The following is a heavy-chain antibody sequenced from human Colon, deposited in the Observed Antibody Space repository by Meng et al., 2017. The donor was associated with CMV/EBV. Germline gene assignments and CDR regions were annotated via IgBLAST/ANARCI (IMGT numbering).Heavy chain of an antibody. CDR3: ARDVAMRTRVVPAAMY. V-gene: IGHV1-18*01. Sequence: ASVTVSCKTSGYSFTTYGISWVRQAPGQGLEWMGWIRTNTNYAQKFQGRVTVTTDTSTSTAYMELRNLTSDDTAVYYCARDVAMRTRVVPAAMYWGQGTLVTVSS. J-gene: IGHJ4*02. D-gene: IGHD2-2*01. CDR2: IRTNT. CDR1: GYSFTTYG.